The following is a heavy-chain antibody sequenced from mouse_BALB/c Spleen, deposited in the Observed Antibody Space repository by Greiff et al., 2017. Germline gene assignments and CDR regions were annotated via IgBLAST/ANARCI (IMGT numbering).Heavy chain of an antibody. CDR1: GFTFSSYA. D-gene: IGHD2-1*01. V-gene: IGHV5-6-5*01. CDR3: ARSDAGNRFAY. J-gene: IGHJ3*01. CDR2: ISSGGST. Sequence: EVKLVESGGGLVKPGGSLKLSCAASGFTFSSYAMSWVRQTPEKRLEWVASISSGGSTYYPDSVKGRFTISRDNARNILYLQMSSLRSEDTAMYYCARSDAGNRFAYWGQGTLVTVSA.